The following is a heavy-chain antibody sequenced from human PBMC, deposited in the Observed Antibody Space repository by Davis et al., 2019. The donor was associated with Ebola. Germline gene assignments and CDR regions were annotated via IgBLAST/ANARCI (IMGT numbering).Heavy chain of an antibody. Sequence: ASVKVSCKASGYIFTSYYIHWVRQAPGQGLEWMGIINPSGGTASHAQEFQGRLTMTRDTSTTTVYMELSSLRSEDTAVYYCVRGETIIVEAPALHALYWGQGALVTVSS. CDR2: INPSGGTA. D-gene: IGHD2-2*02. V-gene: IGHV1-46*01. CDR1: GYIFTSYY. J-gene: IGHJ4*02. CDR3: VRGETIIVEAPALHALY.